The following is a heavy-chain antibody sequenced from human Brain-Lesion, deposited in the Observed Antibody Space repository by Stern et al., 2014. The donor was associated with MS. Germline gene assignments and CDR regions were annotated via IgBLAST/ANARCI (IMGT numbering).Heavy chain of an antibody. CDR1: GFTFSSFG. CDR3: AKDRQWLTYFFDY. J-gene: IGHJ4*02. V-gene: IGHV3-30*18. CDR2: ISYDGSNK. D-gene: IGHD3-22*01. Sequence: QLVESGGGVVQPGRPLRLSCAASGFTFSSFGMHWVRQAPGKGLEWGAVISYDGSNKYYADSVKGRFTISRDNSKNTLYMQMNSLRAEDTAVYYCAKDRQWLTYFFDYWGQGSLVTVSS.